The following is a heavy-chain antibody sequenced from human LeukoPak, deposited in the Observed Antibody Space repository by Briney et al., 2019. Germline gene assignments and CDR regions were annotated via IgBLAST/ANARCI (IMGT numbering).Heavy chain of an antibody. CDR1: GFTVSSNY. CDR2: IYSGVST. V-gene: IGHV3-66*01. Sequence: GGSLRLSCAGSGFTVSSNYMNRVRQTPGKGLEWVSVIYSGVSTDYADSVKGRFTISRDNSKNTLYLQMNSLRAEDTAVYYCASGETTAFDYWGQGTLVTVSS. CDR3: ASGETTAFDY. J-gene: IGHJ4*02. D-gene: IGHD4-11*01.